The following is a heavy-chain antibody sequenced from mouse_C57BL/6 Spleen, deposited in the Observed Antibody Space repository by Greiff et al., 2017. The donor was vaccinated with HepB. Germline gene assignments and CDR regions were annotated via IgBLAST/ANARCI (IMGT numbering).Heavy chain of an antibody. D-gene: IGHD2-1*01. CDR3: ARHEEGIYYGNYLAMDY. Sequence: QVQLQQSGAELVKPGASVKLSCMASGYTFTEYTIHWVKQRSGQGLEWIGWFYPGSGSIKYNEKFKDKATLTADKSSSTVYMELSRLTSEDSAVYFCARHEEGIYYGNYLAMDYWGQGTSVTVSS. J-gene: IGHJ4*01. CDR1: GYTFTEYT. CDR2: FYPGSGSI. V-gene: IGHV1-62-2*01.